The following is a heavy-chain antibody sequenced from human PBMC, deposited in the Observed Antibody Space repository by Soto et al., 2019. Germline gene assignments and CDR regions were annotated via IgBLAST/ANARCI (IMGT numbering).Heavy chain of an antibody. V-gene: IGHV3-23*01. CDR3: ARDPSTGYADY. D-gene: IGHD3-9*01. CDR1: GFTFISSF. J-gene: IGHJ4*02. CDR2: ISKSGDNT. Sequence: GGSLRLSCVASGFTFISSFMGWVRQAPGKGLGWVSTISKSGDNTHYSESVKGRFTISRDNSKNTLYLQMNSLRAEDTALYYCARDPSTGYADYWGQGTLVTVSS.